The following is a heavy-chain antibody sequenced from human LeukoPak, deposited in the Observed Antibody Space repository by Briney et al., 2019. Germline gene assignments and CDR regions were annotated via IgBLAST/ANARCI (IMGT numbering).Heavy chain of an antibody. J-gene: IGHJ4*02. D-gene: IGHD6-19*01. CDR1: GGSISSYY. Sequence: PSETLSLTCTVSGGSISSYYWSWIRQPPGKGLEWIGYIYYSGSTNYNPSLKSRVTISVDTSKNQFSLKLSSVTAADTAVYYCARISSGPKTYYFDYWGQGTLVTVSS. CDR2: IYYSGST. CDR3: ARISSGPKTYYFDY. V-gene: IGHV4-59*08.